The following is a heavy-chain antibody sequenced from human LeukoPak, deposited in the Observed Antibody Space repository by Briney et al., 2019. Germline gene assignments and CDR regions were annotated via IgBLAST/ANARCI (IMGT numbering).Heavy chain of an antibody. D-gene: IGHD5-24*01. CDR1: GGSFSGYY. V-gene: IGHV4-34*01. Sequence: SETLSLTCAVYGGSFSGYYWSWIRQPPGKGLEWIGEINHSGSTNYNPSLKSRVTISVDTSKNQFSLKLSSVTAADTAVYYCAREMEMAPNSAGDYWGQGTLVTVSS. J-gene: IGHJ4*02. CDR3: AREMEMAPNSAGDY. CDR2: INHSGST.